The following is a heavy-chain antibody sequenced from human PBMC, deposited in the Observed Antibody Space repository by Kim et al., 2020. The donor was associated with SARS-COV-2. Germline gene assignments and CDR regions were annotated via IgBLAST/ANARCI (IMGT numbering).Heavy chain of an antibody. J-gene: IGHJ5*02. CDR1: GGTFSSYA. CDR2: IIPIFGTA. D-gene: IGHD3-10*01. CDR3: ARGGGYYVSGSYYYNWFDP. Sequence: SVKVSCKASGGTFSSYAISWVRQAPGQGLEWMGGIIPIFGTANYAQKFQGRVTITADESTSTAYMELSSLRSEDTAVYYCARGGGYYVSGSYYYNWFDPWGQGTLVTVSS. V-gene: IGHV1-69*13.